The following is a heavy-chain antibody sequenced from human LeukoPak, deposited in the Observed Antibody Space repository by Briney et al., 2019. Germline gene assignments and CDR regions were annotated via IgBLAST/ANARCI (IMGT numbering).Heavy chain of an antibody. V-gene: IGHV1-3*01. CDR3: ARASIKQVGGNWFDP. Sequence: ASVKVSCKASGYTFTSYAMHWVRQAPGQRLEWMGWINAGNGNTKYSQKFQGRVTITRDTSASTAYMELSSLRSEDTAVYYCARASIKQVGGNWFDPWGQGTLVTVSS. CDR2: INAGNGNT. D-gene: IGHD6-13*01. J-gene: IGHJ5*02. CDR1: GYTFTSYA.